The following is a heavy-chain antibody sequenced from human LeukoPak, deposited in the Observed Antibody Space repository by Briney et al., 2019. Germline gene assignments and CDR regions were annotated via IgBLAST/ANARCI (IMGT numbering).Heavy chain of an antibody. CDR1: GGSFSGYY. V-gene: IGHV4-34*01. CDR3: ARATLNYDILTGYYGHNWFDP. J-gene: IGHJ5*02. D-gene: IGHD3-9*01. CDR2: INHSGST. Sequence: SETLSLTCAVYGGSFSGYYWSWIRQPPGKGLEWIGEINHSGSTNYNPSLKSRVTISVDTSKNQFSLKLSSVTAADTAVYYCARATLNYDILTGYYGHNWFDPWGQGTLVTVSS.